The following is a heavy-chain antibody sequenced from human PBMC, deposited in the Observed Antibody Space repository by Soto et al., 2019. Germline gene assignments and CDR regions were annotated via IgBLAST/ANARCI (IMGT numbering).Heavy chain of an antibody. CDR1: GYTFTTYR. V-gene: IGHV1-18*01. D-gene: IGHD2-8*01. CDR2: ISTYNGNT. Sequence: QVQLVQSGTEVKKPGASVKVSCKASGYTFTTYRITWVRQAPGQGLEWMGWISTYNGNTEYAQKVQGRVTMTTDTSTGTAYMELRSLTSDDTAVYDCARGVYGDYWRQGTLVTVSS. J-gene: IGHJ4*02. CDR3: ARGVYGDY.